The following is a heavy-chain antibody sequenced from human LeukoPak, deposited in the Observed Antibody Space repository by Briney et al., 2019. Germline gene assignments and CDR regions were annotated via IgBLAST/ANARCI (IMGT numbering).Heavy chain of an antibody. J-gene: IGHJ3*02. CDR3: AMPDLTYCGGDCYSSPAFDI. Sequence: PSETLSLTCAVYGGSFSGYYWSWIRQPPGKGLEWIGEINHSGSTNYNPSLKSRVTISVDTSKNQFSLKLNSLTAADTAVYYCAMPDLTYCGGDCYSSPAFDIWGQGTMVTVSS. D-gene: IGHD2-21*02. CDR2: INHSGST. CDR1: GGSFSGYY. V-gene: IGHV4-34*01.